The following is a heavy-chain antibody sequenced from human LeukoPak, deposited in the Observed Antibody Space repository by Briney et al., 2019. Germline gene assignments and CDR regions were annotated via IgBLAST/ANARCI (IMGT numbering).Heavy chain of an antibody. Sequence: PGGSLRLSCAASGFTFSSYAMSWVRQAPGKGLEWVSAISGSGGSTYYADSVKGRFTISRDNSKNTLYLQMNSLRAEDTAVYYCANRAYCGGDCYPISPTDAFDIWGQGTMVTVSS. CDR1: GFTFSSYA. J-gene: IGHJ3*02. CDR3: ANRAYCGGDCYPISPTDAFDI. V-gene: IGHV3-23*01. CDR2: ISGSGGST. D-gene: IGHD2-21*01.